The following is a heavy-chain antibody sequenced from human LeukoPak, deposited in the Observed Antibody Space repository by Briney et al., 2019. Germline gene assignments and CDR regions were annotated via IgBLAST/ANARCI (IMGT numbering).Heavy chain of an antibody. J-gene: IGHJ4*02. CDR3: AGGGCGGGSCYFFFDY. Sequence: GASVKVSCKASGYTFTSYGISWVRQAPGQGLEWMGWISAYNGNTNYAQKLQGRVTMTTDTSTSTAYMELRSLRSDDTAVYYCAGGGCGGGSCYFFFDYGGQEPLVPVS. CDR2: ISAYNGNT. V-gene: IGHV1-18*01. CDR1: GYTFTSYG. D-gene: IGHD2-15*01.